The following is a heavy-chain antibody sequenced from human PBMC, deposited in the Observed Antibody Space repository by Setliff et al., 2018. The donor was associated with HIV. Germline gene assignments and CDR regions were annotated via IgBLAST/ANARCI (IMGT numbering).Heavy chain of an antibody. D-gene: IGHD3-3*01. Sequence: SETLSLTCTVSGGSISIGGYYWGRIRQHPGKGLEWIGYIYHNGSTYYNPSLKSRVMISVDTSKNQFSLKLSSVTAADTAVYYCARGGGTLSITIFGVVIYNWFDPWGQGTLVTVSS. CDR1: GGSISIGGYY. CDR2: IYHNGST. V-gene: IGHV4-31*02. CDR3: ARGGGTLSITIFGVVIYNWFDP. J-gene: IGHJ5*02.